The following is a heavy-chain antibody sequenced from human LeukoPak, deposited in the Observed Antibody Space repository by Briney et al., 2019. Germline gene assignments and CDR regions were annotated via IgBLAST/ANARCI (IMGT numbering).Heavy chain of an antibody. V-gene: IGHV1-46*01. J-gene: IGHJ4*02. Sequence: ASVKVSCKASGYTFTTYYMHWVRQAPGQGLEWVGIINPRGGSTTCAQKFQGRVTMTRDTSTSTVYMELSSLKSDDTAVYYCARGGGPGNYPFDFWGQGTLVTVSS. D-gene: IGHD1-7*01. CDR1: GYTFTTYY. CDR2: INPRGGST. CDR3: ARGGGPGNYPFDF.